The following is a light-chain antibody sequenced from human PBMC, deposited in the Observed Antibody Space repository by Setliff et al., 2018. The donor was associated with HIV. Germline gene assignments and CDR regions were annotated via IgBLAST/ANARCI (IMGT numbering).Light chain of an antibody. CDR2: DDA. V-gene: IGLV3-21*03. CDR3: QVWHFSDHYV. Sequence: SYELTQPPSVSVAPGKTAKINCGGSNIGTKGVHWYQQKPGQAPVLVVYDDADRPSRSRDRFSGSKSGNTATLTISRVEAGDEADYYCQVWHFSDHYVFGTGTKVTVL. CDR1: NIGTKG. J-gene: IGLJ1*01.